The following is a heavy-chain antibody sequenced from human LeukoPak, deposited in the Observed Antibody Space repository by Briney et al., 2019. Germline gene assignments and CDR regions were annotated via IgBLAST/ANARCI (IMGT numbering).Heavy chain of an antibody. D-gene: IGHD3-10*01. CDR1: GFTYSSYA. CDR3: AKSLDRKSWFVFRH. CDR2: ISGSGTSA. J-gene: IGHJ1*01. V-gene: IGHV3-23*01. Sequence: GGSLRLSCAASGFTYSSYAMSWVRQAPGKGLEWVSGISGSGTSAYYADSVKGRFTTSRDSSKNTVFLQMNSLRAEDTAIYYCAKSLDRKSWFVFRHWGQGTLVTVSS.